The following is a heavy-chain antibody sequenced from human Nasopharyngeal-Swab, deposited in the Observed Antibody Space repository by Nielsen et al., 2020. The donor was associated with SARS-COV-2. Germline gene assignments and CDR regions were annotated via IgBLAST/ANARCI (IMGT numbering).Heavy chain of an antibody. CDR2: IYYSGST. V-gene: IGHV4-59*08. D-gene: IGHD1-26*01. Sequence: SETLSLTCTVSGGSISSYYWSWIRQPPGKGLEWIGYIYYSGSTNYNPSLKSRVTISVDTSKNQFSLKLNSVTAADTAVYYCARQYSGSYDYYYYYYMDVWGKGTTVTVSS. J-gene: IGHJ6*03. CDR3: ARQYSGSYDYYYYYYMDV. CDR1: GGSISSYY.